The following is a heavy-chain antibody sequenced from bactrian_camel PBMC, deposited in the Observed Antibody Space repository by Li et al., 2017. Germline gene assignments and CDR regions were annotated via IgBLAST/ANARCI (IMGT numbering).Heavy chain of an antibody. CDR2: IRQSKRT. Sequence: HVQLVESGGDSVEPGGSLRLSCTFSGNTYYLYYMAWFRQAPGGQREGVAHIRQSKRTQYADSVKGRFTISQDKGKNTVYLLMNSLKPDDSGTYYCAYESGTTPDLCRRRGPGGYFGQGTQVTVS. CDR1: GNTYYLYY. D-gene: IGHD7*01. V-gene: IGHV3S63*01. J-gene: IGHJ4*01.